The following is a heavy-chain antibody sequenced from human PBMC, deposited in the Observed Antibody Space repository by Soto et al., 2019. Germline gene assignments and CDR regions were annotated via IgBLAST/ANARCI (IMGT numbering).Heavy chain of an antibody. V-gene: IGHV4-59*01. CDR1: GGSISSYY. CDR3: ARDPGGSYGCDP. Sequence: HVQLQESGPGLVKPAETLSLTCTVSGGSISSYYWSWIRQPPGKGLEWIGYIYYSGSTNYNPSLKSRVTISVDTAKHQFYLKLSSGTAADTAVYDCARDPGGSYGCDPWGQGTLVTVAS. D-gene: IGHD3-10*01. J-gene: IGHJ5*02. CDR2: IYYSGST.